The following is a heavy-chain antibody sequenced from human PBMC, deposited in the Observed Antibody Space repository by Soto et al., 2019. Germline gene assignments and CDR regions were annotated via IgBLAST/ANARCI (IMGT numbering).Heavy chain of an antibody. CDR3: ARGLSAFDP. CDR2: IYSSGST. Sequence: SSETLSLTCVVSGASMNTYFWSWIRQPAGKGLEWIGRIYSSGSTNYNPSLKSRVTMSVDTSKSQFSLRLNSMTAADTAVYYCARGLSAFDPWGQGTLVTVSS. J-gene: IGHJ5*02. D-gene: IGHD3-16*01. V-gene: IGHV4-4*07. CDR1: GASMNTYF.